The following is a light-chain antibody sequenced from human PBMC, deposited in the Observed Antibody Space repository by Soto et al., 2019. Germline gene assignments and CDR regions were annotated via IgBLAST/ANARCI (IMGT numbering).Light chain of an antibody. CDR2: AAS. Sequence: DIQMTQSPSSLSASVGDRVTITCRASQTIIRYLNWYQQKPGRARNLLIYAASSLQSGVPSRFSGSGSGTEFTLPISSLQPEDFATYDWQQSYSTLFTFGPGTKVEIK. J-gene: IGKJ3*01. V-gene: IGKV1-39*01. CDR3: QQSYSTLFT. CDR1: QTIIRY.